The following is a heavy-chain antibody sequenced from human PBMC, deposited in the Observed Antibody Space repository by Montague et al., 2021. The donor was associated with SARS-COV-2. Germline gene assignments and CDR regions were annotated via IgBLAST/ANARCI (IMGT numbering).Heavy chain of an antibody. D-gene: IGHD4-17*01. V-gene: IGHV4-34*01. CDR1: GGSFSGHY. Sequence: SETLSLTCAVYGGSFSGHYLNWIRQPPGKGLEWIGEINHSGSTNXXPSLKSRVTIAVDTSKNQVSLKLTSVTAADTAVFYCARSTVTNSPFGFSNKLRSRYNGMDVWGQGTTVTVSS. CDR3: ARSTVTNSPFGFSNKLRSRYNGMDV. CDR2: INHSGST. J-gene: IGHJ6*02.